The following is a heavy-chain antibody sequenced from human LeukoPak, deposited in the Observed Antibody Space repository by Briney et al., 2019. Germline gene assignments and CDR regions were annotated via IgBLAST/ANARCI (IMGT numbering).Heavy chain of an antibody. J-gene: IGHJ6*03. CDR2: ISSSSSTI. Sequence: PGGSLRLSCAASGFTFSSYSMNWVRQAPGKGLEWVSYISSSSSTIYYADSVKGRFTISRDNAKNSLYLQMNSLRAEDMAVYYCARVEITMVRGVMGYYYYYYMDVWGKGTTVTVSS. D-gene: IGHD3-10*01. CDR1: GFTFSSYS. CDR3: ARVEITMVRGVMGYYYYYYMDV. V-gene: IGHV3-48*01.